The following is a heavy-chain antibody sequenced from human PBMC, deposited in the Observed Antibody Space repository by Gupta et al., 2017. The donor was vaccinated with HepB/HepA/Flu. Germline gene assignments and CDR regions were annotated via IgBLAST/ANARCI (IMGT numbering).Heavy chain of an antibody. CDR2: ISYAGE. V-gene: IGHV3-23*01. Sequence: EVRLLESGGDLIQPGGSLRLSCVASGFTFSDFAMTGVRQAAGKGLEWVSTISYAGEHYADSVKGRFTISRDNSKNTVYLEMSSLRAEDTALYHCVKGLFLLDSWGQGTRVTVSS. J-gene: IGHJ4*02. CDR3: VKGLFLLDS. D-gene: IGHD2-15*01. CDR1: GFTFSDFA.